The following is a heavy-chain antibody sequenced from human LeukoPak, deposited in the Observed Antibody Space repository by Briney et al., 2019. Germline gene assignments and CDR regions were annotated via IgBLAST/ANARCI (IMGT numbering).Heavy chain of an antibody. CDR2: ISAYNGDT. J-gene: IGHJ4*02. D-gene: IGHD5-12*01. CDR3: ARDPTNTSGYYAYFDY. V-gene: IGHV1-18*01. CDR1: GGTFSSYA. Sequence: GASVKVSCKASGGTFSSYAISWVRQAPGQGLEWMGWISAYNGDTHYAQNLQGRVTMTTDTSTSTAYMELRSLRSDDTAVYYCARDPTNTSGYYAYFDYWGQGTLVTVSS.